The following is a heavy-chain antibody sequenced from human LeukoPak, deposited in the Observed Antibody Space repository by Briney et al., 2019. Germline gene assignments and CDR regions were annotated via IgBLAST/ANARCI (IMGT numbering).Heavy chain of an antibody. Sequence: GGSLRLSCAASGFTFSSYGMHWVRQAPGKGLEWVAFIRYDGSNKYYADSVKGRFTISRDNSKNTLYLQMNSLRAEDTAVYYCARGLVRGVINYYFDYWGQGTLVTVSS. V-gene: IGHV3-30*02. CDR1: GFTFSSYG. J-gene: IGHJ4*02. D-gene: IGHD3-10*01. CDR3: ARGLVRGVINYYFDY. CDR2: IRYDGSNK.